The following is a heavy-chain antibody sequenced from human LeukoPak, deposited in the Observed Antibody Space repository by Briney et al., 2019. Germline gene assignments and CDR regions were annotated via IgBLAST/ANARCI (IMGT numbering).Heavy chain of an antibody. J-gene: IGHJ4*02. CDR3: AKDRSPYIVVVPAARGLTSDY. Sequence: GGSLRLSCAASGFTFSSYGMHWVRQAPGEGLEWVAFIRYDGSNKYYADSVKGRFTISRDNSKNTLYLQMNSLRAEDTAVYYCAKDRSPYIVVVPAARGLTSDYWGQGTLVTVSS. D-gene: IGHD2-2*01. CDR2: IRYDGSNK. V-gene: IGHV3-30*02. CDR1: GFTFSSYG.